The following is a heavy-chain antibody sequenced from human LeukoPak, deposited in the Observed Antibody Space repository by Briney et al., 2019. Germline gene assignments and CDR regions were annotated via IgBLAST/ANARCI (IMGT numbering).Heavy chain of an antibody. J-gene: IGHJ5*01. V-gene: IGHV1-8*01. D-gene: IGHD3-22*01. CDR2: MNPNSGNT. CDR1: GYTFASYD. CDR3: ARAEYDSSDYRFDS. Sequence: ASVKVSCKTSGYTFASYDINWVRQATGQGLEWMGWMNPNSGNTGYAQKFQGRVTMTTNTSISTAYMELSSLSSDDTAVYYCARAEYDSSDYRFDSWGQGTLVAVSS.